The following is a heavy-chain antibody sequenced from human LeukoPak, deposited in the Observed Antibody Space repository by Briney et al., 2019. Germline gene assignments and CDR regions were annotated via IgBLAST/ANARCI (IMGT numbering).Heavy chain of an antibody. CDR3: ARDVPLRYYYGMDV. CDR1: GFSFSSYC. D-gene: IGHD2-2*01. CDR2: INSAGNST. Sequence: QPGESLTLSCAASGFSFSSYCMHWVRQPPRKGRVWVYRINSAGNSTSYASSVKGRFTISRDNENNTLYLQKNSLRAEDTAVYYCARDVPLRYYYGMDVWGQRTTVTVSS. J-gene: IGHJ6*02. V-gene: IGHV3-74*01.